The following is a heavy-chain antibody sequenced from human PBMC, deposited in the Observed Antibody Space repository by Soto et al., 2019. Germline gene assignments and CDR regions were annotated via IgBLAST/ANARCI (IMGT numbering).Heavy chain of an antibody. V-gene: IGHV4-4*02. CDR2: MHHSGSR. Sequence: QVQLQESGPGLVKPSGTLSLTCSVSGDSISSDKWWSWVRQPPGKGLEWIGEMHHSGSRHYKPSLRGRATISVDKSRNPFSLQLTSVTAADTALYFCARHDNMTLGLTYFDFWGQGTLVTVSS. J-gene: IGHJ4*02. D-gene: IGHD1-1*01. CDR3: ARHDNMTLGLTYFDF. CDR1: GDSISSDKW.